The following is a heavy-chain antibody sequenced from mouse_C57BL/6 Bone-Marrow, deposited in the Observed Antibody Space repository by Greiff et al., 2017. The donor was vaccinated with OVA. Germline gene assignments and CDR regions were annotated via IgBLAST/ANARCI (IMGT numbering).Heavy chain of an antibody. V-gene: IGHV5-12*01. J-gene: IGHJ3*01. Sequence: EVNVVESGGGLVQPGGSLKLSCAASGFTFSDYYMYWVRQTPEKRLEWVAYISNGGGSTYYPDTVKGRFTISRDNAKNTLYLQMSRLKSEDTAMYYCARRYSDWGQGTLVTVSA. CDR1: GFTFSDYY. CDR2: ISNGGGST. D-gene: IGHD2-12*01. CDR3: ARRYSD.